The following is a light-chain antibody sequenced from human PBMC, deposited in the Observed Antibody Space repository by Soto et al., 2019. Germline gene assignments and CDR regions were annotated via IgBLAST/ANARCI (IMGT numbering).Light chain of an antibody. CDR2: DAF. V-gene: IGKV3-15*01. J-gene: IGKJ4*01. CDR1: QSVGTH. Sequence: EIVLTQSASALSLSTGERATLSCGASQSVGTHLAWYQQKPGQAPRLVIYDAFTRATGVPARFSGSGSGTEFTLTISSMQYEDFSVYYCQQYNIWYFNFGGGTKVDIK. CDR3: QQYNIWYFN.